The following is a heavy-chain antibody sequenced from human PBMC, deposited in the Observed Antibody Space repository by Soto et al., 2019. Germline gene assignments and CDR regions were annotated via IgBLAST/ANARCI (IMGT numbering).Heavy chain of an antibody. J-gene: IGHJ6*02. CDR3: ARVDYDFWSGYDYGMDV. Sequence: WGSLRLSCAVSGFPFSTYWMSWVRQAPGKGLEWVANIKQDGSEKYYVDSVKGRFTISRDNAKNSLYLQMNSLRAEDTAVYYCARVDYDFWSGYDYGMDVWGQGTTVTVSS. V-gene: IGHV3-7*03. CDR1: GFPFSTYW. D-gene: IGHD3-3*01. CDR2: IKQDGSEK.